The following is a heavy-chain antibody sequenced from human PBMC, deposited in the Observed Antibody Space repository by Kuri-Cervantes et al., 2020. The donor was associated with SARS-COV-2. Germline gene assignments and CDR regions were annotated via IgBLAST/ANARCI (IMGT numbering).Heavy chain of an antibody. V-gene: IGHV1-46*01. J-gene: IGHJ5*02. CDR3: ARGHHLGNWFDP. Sequence: ASVNDSRMASGYTFTSYYMHWGRQAPGQGLEWMGIINPSGGSTSYAQKCQGRVTMTRDTSTSTVYMELSSLTPEDTAVYYCARGHHLGNWFDPWGQGTLVTVSS. D-gene: IGHD3-16*01. CDR2: INPSGGST. CDR1: GYTFTSYY.